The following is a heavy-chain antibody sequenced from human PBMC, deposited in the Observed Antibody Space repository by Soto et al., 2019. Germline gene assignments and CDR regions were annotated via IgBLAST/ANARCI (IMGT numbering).Heavy chain of an antibody. CDR2: ISPSDGST. CDR1: GYIFNNYY. CDR3: VTGDFYASSSDY. Sequence: QVQLVQSGAEVKRPGASVKVSCKASGYIFNNYYIHWVRQAPGQGLEWMGIISPSDGSTTYAQRLKGXXHMTRDTSTGTVYMDLGSLRSDATAVFYSVTGDFYASSSDYWGQGTLVTVSS. J-gene: IGHJ4*02. D-gene: IGHD3-22*01. V-gene: IGHV1-46*02.